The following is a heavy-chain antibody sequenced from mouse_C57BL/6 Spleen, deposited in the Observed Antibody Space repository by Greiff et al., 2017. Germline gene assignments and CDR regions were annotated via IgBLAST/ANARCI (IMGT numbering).Heavy chain of an antibody. CDR1: GFTFSRYA. CDR2: ISDGGSYT. V-gene: IGHV5-4*03. J-gene: IGHJ4*01. CDR3: ARFYDYAAMDY. Sequence: EVKLVESGGGLVKPGGSLKLSCAASGFTFSRYAMSWVRQTPEKRLEWVATISDGGSYTYYPDNVKGRFTISRDNAKNNLYRQMSHLKSEDTAMYYCARFYDYAAMDYWGQGTSVTVSS. D-gene: IGHD2-3*01.